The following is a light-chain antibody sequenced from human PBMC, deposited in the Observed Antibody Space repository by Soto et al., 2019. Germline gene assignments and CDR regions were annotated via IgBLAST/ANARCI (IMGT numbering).Light chain of an antibody. CDR3: QQRKT. V-gene: IGKV1-39*01. CDR2: AAS. CDR1: QSSSSY. Sequence: DIQMTQSPSSLSASVGDRVTITCRASQSSSSYLNWYQQKPGKAPKLLIYAASSLQSGVPSTFSGSGSGTDFTLTISSLQPEDFATYYCQQRKTFGQGTKVEIK. J-gene: IGKJ1*01.